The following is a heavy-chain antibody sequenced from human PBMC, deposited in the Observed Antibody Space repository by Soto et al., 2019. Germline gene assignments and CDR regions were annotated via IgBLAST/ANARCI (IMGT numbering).Heavy chain of an antibody. V-gene: IGHV1-46*01. CDR2: FNPTSGST. D-gene: IGHD6-13*01. CDR1: GYTFINYY. Sequence: QVQLEQSGAEVKKPGASVKLSCKASGYTFINYYIHWVRQAPGPGLEWVGIFNPTSGSTTYAQKFQCRVTLTMDTSTRTVYMELSSLRFADTAGYYGARDLAAVDYWGQGPLVTVSS. J-gene: IGHJ4*02. CDR3: ARDLAAVDY.